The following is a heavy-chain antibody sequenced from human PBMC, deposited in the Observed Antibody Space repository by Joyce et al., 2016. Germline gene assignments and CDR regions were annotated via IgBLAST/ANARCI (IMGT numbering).Heavy chain of an antibody. D-gene: IGHD2-21*01. J-gene: IGHJ2*01. CDR1: GYKFTSDG. CDR2: IATGNGDT. Sequence: QVLLVQSGAEVKQPGASVKVSCKASGYKFTSDGIHWVRQALGQGLEWMGWIATGNGDTQYAQRLQGRATITKDTSAGTAYMELGSLTSEDTAVYYCARDSKLSDTWYFDLWGRGTLVSVSS. CDR3: ARDSKLSDTWYFDL. V-gene: IGHV1-3*04.